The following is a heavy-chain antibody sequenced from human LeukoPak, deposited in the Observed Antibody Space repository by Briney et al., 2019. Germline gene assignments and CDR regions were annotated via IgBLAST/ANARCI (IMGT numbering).Heavy chain of an antibody. CDR1: GFTFSDYY. Sequence: GGSLRLSCAASGFTFSDYYMSWIRQAPGKGLEWVSYISSSGSTIYYADSVKGRFTISRDNAKNSLYLQMNSLRAEDTAVYYCAKDRYFDWFSGILGMDVWGQGTTVTVSS. V-gene: IGHV3-11*04. D-gene: IGHD3-9*01. CDR3: AKDRYFDWFSGILGMDV. J-gene: IGHJ6*02. CDR2: ISSSGSTI.